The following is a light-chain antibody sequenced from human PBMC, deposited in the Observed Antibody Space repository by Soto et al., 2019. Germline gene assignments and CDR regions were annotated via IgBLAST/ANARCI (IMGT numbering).Light chain of an antibody. V-gene: IGKV1-5*03. CDR3: QHYDSYSEA. J-gene: IGKJ1*01. CDR1: QTISSW. CDR2: KAS. Sequence: DIQMTQSPSTLSGSVGDRVTITCRASQTISSWLAWYQQKPGKAPKLLIYKASTLKSGVPSRFSGSGSGTEFSLSISSLQPDDFATYSGQHYDSYSEAFGQGTNV.